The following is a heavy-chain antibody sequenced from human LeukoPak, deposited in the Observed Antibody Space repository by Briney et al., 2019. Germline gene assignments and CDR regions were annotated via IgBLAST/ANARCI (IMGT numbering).Heavy chain of an antibody. CDR3: ARTNYYGSGTYVGYYFDY. J-gene: IGHJ4*02. V-gene: IGHV4-4*07. Sequence: SETLSLTCTVSGGSISGYFWSWIRQPAGKGLEWIGRIYTTGSTNYNPSLKSRVTMSVDTSKNLFSLKMSSVTAADTAVYYCARTNYYGSGTYVGYYFDYWGQGTLVTVSS. CDR2: IYTTGST. CDR1: GGSISGYF. D-gene: IGHD3-10*01.